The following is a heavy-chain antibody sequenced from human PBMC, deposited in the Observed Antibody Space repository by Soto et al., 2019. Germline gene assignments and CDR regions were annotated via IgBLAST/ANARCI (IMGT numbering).Heavy chain of an antibody. Sequence: QVQLQEWGAGLLRPSETLSLSCAVYGGSFSSYYWPWMRQSPGKGLEWIGQINHSGSTNFNPFLKSRVTMSVDTSKNQFSLKMSSVSAADTALYYCARGLGFGGKINSFDSWGQGTLVTVSS. D-gene: IGHD3-10*01. CDR1: GGSFSSYY. CDR3: ARGLGFGGKINSFDS. J-gene: IGHJ5*01. V-gene: IGHV4-34*01. CDR2: INHSGST.